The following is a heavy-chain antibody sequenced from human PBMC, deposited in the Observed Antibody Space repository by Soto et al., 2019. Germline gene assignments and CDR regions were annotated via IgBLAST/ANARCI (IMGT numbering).Heavy chain of an antibody. J-gene: IGHJ4*02. Sequence: GGSLRLSCAASGFTFSSYGMHWVRQAPGKGLEWVAVISYDGSNKYYADSVKGRFTISRDNSKNTLYLQMNSLRAEDTAVYYCAKGNYDFWSGQTHQYYFDYWGKGTLVTVSS. CDR3: AKGNYDFWSGQTHQYYFDY. CDR1: GFTFSSYG. D-gene: IGHD3-3*01. CDR2: ISYDGSNK. V-gene: IGHV3-30*18.